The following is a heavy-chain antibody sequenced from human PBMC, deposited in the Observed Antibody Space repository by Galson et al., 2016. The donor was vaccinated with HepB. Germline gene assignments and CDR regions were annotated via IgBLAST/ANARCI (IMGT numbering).Heavy chain of an antibody. D-gene: IGHD6-19*01. J-gene: IGHJ6*02. CDR1: GFTFSTYG. CDR3: AKDRLAYYYYYYGMDF. CDR2: ISYDGSNK. Sequence: SLRLSCAASGFTFSTYGMYWVRQAPGKGLEWVAVISYDGSNKYYADSVKGRFTISRDNSKNTLYLQMNRMRAEDTAVYYCAKDRLAYYYYYYGMDFWGQGTTVTVSS. V-gene: IGHV3-30*18.